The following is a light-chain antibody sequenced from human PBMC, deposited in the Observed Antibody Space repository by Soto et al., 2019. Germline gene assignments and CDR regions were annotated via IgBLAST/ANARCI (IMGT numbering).Light chain of an antibody. CDR3: QEYDNWPLYT. V-gene: IGKV3-15*01. Sequence: EIVMTQSPATLSVSPGERATLSCRASQSVNSNLAWYQQKPGQAPRRLIYGASTRATGIPARFSGSGSGTEFTLTISSLQSEDFAVYYCQEYDNWPLYTFGQGTKVEI. CDR2: GAS. CDR1: QSVNSN. J-gene: IGKJ2*01.